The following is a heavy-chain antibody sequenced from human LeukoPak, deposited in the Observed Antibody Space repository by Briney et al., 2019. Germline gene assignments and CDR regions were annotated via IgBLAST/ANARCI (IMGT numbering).Heavy chain of an antibody. CDR2: ISYDGSNK. D-gene: IGHD3-22*01. J-gene: IGHJ4*02. CDR1: GFTFSSYA. Sequence: GGSLRLSCAASGFTFSSYAMHWVRQAPGKGLEWVAVISYDGSNKYYADSVKGRFTISRDNSKNTLYLQMNSLRAEDTAVYYRARVFITMIVVVITIFDYWGQGTLVTVSS. CDR3: ARVFITMIVVVITIFDY. V-gene: IGHV3-30-3*01.